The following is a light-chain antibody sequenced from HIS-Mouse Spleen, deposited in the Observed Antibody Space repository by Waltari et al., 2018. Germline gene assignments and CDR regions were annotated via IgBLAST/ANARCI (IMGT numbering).Light chain of an antibody. CDR1: SSDVGGYTD. CDR2: EVT. V-gene: IGLV2-8*01. J-gene: IGLJ1*01. CDR3: SSYAGSNNSLYV. Sequence: QSALTQPPSASGSPGQSVTISCTGTSSDVGGYTDVSWYQQHPGQAPTLMIYEVTKRPSGVPDRFSGSKSGNTASLTVSGLQAEDEADYYCSSYAGSNNSLYVFGTGTKVTVL.